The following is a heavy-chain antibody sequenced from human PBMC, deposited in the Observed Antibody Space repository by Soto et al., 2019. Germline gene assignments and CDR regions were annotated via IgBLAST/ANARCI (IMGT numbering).Heavy chain of an antibody. CDR1: GFTFSSYG. V-gene: IGHV3-30*03. D-gene: IGHD5-12*01. Sequence: GGSLRLSCAASGFTFSSYGMHWVRQAPGKGLEWVAVISYDGSNKYYADSVKGRFTISRDNSKNTLYLQMGSLRAEDMAVYYCARTSGYAFDYWGQGTLVTVSS. J-gene: IGHJ4*02. CDR3: ARTSGYAFDY. CDR2: ISYDGSNK.